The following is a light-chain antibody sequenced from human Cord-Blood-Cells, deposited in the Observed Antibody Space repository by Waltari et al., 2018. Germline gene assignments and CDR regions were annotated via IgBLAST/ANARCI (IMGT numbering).Light chain of an antibody. J-gene: IGKJ4*01. Sequence: DIVMTQSPDSLAVSLGERATINCKSSQSVLYSSNNKNYLAWYQQKPGRPPKLLIYWASTRESGVPDRFIGSGSGTDFTLTISSLQAEDVAVYFCQQYYSTPLTFGGGTKVEIK. V-gene: IGKV4-1*01. CDR3: QQYYSTPLT. CDR1: QSVLYSSNNKNY. CDR2: WAS.